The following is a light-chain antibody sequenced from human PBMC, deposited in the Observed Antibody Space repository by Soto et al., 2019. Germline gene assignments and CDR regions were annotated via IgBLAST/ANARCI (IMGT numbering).Light chain of an antibody. CDR2: DAS. Sequence: EIVLTQSPATLSLSPGERATLSCRASQSVSRYLAWYQQKPGQAPRLLINDASNRATGIPARFSGSGSGTDFTLTISSLEPEDFAVYYCQQRSNWPLITFGQGTRLEIK. CDR1: QSVSRY. V-gene: IGKV3-11*01. J-gene: IGKJ5*01. CDR3: QQRSNWPLIT.